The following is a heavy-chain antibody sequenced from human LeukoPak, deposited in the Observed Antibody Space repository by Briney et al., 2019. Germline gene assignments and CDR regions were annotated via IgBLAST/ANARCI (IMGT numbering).Heavy chain of an antibody. CDR2: ISYDGSNK. J-gene: IGHJ4*02. V-gene: IGHV3-30*18. Sequence: GGSLRLSCAASGFTFSSYAMSWVRQAPGKGLEWVAVISYDGSNKYYADSVKGRFTISRDNSKNTLYLQMNSLRAEDTAVYYCAKKQLWRPFDYWGQGTLVTVSS. CDR1: GFTFSSYA. D-gene: IGHD5-18*01. CDR3: AKKQLWRPFDY.